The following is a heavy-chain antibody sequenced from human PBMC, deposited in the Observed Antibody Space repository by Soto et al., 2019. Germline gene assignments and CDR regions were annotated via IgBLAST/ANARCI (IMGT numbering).Heavy chain of an antibody. CDR2: LANDGSYQ. D-gene: IGHD2-15*01. Sequence: QVQLVESGGGVVQPGGSLRLSCEASGFPFGGYGMHWVRQSPGEGLEWVAVLANDGSYQYYADSMKGRFTISRDNSKNTLYLQMDRLRPGDTAVYYCARSRGGSSYFSPDYWGQGTLVTVSS. J-gene: IGHJ4*02. CDR3: ARSRGGSSYFSPDY. V-gene: IGHV3-30*03. CDR1: GFPFGGYG.